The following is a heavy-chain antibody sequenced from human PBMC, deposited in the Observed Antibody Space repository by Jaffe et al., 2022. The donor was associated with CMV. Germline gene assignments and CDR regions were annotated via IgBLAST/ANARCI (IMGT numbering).Heavy chain of an antibody. CDR1: GFSLSTSGVG. J-gene: IGHJ6*03. Sequence: QITLKESGPTLVKPTQTLTLTCTFSGFSLSTSGVGVGWIRQPPGKALEWLALIYWDDDKRYSPSLKSRLTITKDTSKNQVVLTMTNMDPVDTATYYCAHSKGERDGDYRSDYYYYYMDVWGKGTTVTVSS. CDR2: IYWDDDK. CDR3: AHSKGERDGDYRSDYYYYYMDV. V-gene: IGHV2-5*02. D-gene: IGHD4-17*01.